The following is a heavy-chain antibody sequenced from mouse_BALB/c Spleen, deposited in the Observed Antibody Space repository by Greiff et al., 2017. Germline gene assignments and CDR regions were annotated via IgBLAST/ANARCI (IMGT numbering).Heavy chain of an antibody. CDR1: GFTFSSFG. CDR2: ISSGSSTI. Sequence: EVHLVESGGGLVQPGGSRKLSCAASGFTFSSFGMHWVRQAPEKGLEWVAYISSGSSTIYYADTVKGRFTISRDNPKNTLFLQMTSLRSEDTAMYYCARLANWDYFDDWGQGTTLTVSS. CDR3: ARLANWDYFDD. J-gene: IGHJ2*01. D-gene: IGHD4-1*01. V-gene: IGHV5-17*02.